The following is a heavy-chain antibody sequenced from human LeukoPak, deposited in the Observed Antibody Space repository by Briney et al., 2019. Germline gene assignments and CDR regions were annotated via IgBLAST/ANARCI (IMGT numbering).Heavy chain of an antibody. CDR3: ARESLRYCSAGSCSPFDS. Sequence: PSQTLSLTCTVSGGSISSGDHYWSWIRQPPGKGLEWIGHIYYTGSTSYSPSLKSPVIISVDTSKNQFSLKLSSVTATDTGVYYCARESLRYCSAGSCSPFDSWGQGTLVTVSS. D-gene: IGHD2-15*01. V-gene: IGHV4-30-4*01. J-gene: IGHJ4*02. CDR1: GGSISSGDHY. CDR2: IYYTGST.